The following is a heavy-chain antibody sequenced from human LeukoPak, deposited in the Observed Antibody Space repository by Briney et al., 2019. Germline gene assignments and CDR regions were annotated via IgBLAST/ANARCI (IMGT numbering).Heavy chain of an antibody. D-gene: IGHD6-6*01. V-gene: IGHV3-21*01. CDR1: GFTFSSYS. CDR3: ARDPGGIAARLKD. CDR2: ISSSSSYI. J-gene: IGHJ4*02. Sequence: SGGSLRLSCAASGFTFSSYSMNWVRQAPGKGLEWVSSISSSSSYIYYADSVKGRFTISRDNAKNSLYLQMNSLRAEDTAVYYCARDPGGIAARLKDWGQGTLVTVSS.